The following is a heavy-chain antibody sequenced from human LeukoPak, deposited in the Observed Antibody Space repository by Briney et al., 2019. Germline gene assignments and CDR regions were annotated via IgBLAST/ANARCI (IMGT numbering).Heavy chain of an antibody. V-gene: IGHV3-30*02. CDR2: IRYDGSNK. J-gene: IGHJ4*02. CDR3: AKINSNYFDY. D-gene: IGHD4-11*01. CDR1: GFTVSSNY. Sequence: GGSLRLSCAASGFTVSSNYMHWVRQAPGKGLEWVAFIRYDGSNKYYADSVKGRFTISRDNSKNTLYLQMNSLRAEDTAVYYCAKINSNYFDYWGQGTLVTVSS.